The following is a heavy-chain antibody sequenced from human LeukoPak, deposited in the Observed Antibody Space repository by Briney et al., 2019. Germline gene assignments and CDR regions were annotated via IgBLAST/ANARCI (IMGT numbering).Heavy chain of an antibody. D-gene: IGHD2-15*01. CDR2: IIPIFGIA. CDR3: AREVSELLFDY. CDR1: RGTFISYA. J-gene: IGHJ4*02. V-gene: IGHV1-69*04. Sequence: SVTVSCMPSRGTFISYAISWVRQAPGQGLEWMGRIIPIFGIANYAQKFQGRVTITPDKSTSTASMELSSLRSEDTAVYYCAREVSELLFDYWGQGTLVTVSS.